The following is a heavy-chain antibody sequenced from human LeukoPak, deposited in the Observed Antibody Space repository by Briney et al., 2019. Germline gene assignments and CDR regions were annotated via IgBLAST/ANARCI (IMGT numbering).Heavy chain of an antibody. CDR2: ISQDGTES. CDR3: ARDSTGTVFDL. CDR1: GFTFSSYT. Sequence: PGGSLRLSCAASGFTFSSYTIHWVRQAPGKGLEWVAQISQDGTESYSVDSVRGRFTIARDNAKNSVYLQMNSLRPEDTAVYYCARDSTGTVFDLWGQGTLVTVSS. J-gene: IGHJ4*02. D-gene: IGHD1-1*01. V-gene: IGHV3-7*04.